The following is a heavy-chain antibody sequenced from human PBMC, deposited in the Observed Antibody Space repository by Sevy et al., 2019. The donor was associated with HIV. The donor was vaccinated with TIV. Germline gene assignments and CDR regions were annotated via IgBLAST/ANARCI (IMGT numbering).Heavy chain of an antibody. CDR3: ARGSPVVPAAMLYYYYYGMDV. J-gene: IGHJ6*02. V-gene: IGHV4-4*07. D-gene: IGHD2-2*01. Sequence: SETLSLTCTVSGGSISSYYWSWIRQPAGKGLEWIGRIYTSGSTNYNPPLKSRVTMSVDTSKNQFSLKLGSVTAADTAVYYCARGSPVVPAAMLYYYYYGMDVWGQGTTVTVSS. CDR1: GGSISSYY. CDR2: IYTSGST.